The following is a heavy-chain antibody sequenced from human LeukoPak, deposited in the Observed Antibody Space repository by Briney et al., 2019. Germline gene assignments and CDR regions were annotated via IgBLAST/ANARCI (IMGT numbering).Heavy chain of an antibody. Sequence: ASVKVSCKASGYTFTGYSMHWVRQAPAQGLEWMGWINPNNGDTNYAQKFQGRVTMTRDTSISTAYMELSRLTSDDTAVYYCAREHQAPPTYYDLAFNWFDPWGQGTLVTVSS. CDR1: GYTFTGYS. D-gene: IGHD3-3*01. CDR2: INPNNGDT. J-gene: IGHJ5*02. V-gene: IGHV1-2*02. CDR3: AREHQAPPTYYDLAFNWFDP.